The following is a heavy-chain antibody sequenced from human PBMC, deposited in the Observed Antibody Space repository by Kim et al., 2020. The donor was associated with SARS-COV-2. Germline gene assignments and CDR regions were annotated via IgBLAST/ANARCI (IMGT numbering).Heavy chain of an antibody. Sequence: SLKSRVTISVDTSKNQFSLKLSSVTAADTAVYYCAGTKYYDFWSGYYFDYWGQGTLVTVSS. J-gene: IGHJ4*02. D-gene: IGHD3-3*01. CDR3: AGTKYYDFWSGYYFDY. V-gene: IGHV4-39*01.